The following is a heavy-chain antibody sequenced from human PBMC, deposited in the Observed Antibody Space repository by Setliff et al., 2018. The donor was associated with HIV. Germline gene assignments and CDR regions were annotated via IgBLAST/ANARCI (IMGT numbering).Heavy chain of an antibody. J-gene: IGHJ4*02. CDR1: GYSFTTYA. V-gene: IGHV7-4-1*02. Sequence: ASVKVSCKASGYSFTTYAINWVRQAPRQGPEWMGWINTNTGNPTYAQGFTGRFVFSLDTSVSTAYLQISSLKAEDTAMYYCARVSDTGVDPQTHRDYWGQGTPVTVSS. CDR2: INTNTGNP. D-gene: IGHD2-21*01. CDR3: ARVSDTGVDPQTHRDY.